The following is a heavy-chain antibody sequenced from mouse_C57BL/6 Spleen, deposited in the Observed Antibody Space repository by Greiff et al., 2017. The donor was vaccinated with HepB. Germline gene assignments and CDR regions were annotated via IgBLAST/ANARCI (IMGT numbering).Heavy chain of an antibody. V-gene: IGHV1-26*01. D-gene: IGHD2-3*01. Sequence: KLQQSGPELVKPGASVKISCKASGYTFTDYYMNWVKQSHGKSLEWIGYINPNNGGTSYNQKFKGKATLTVDKSSSTAYMELRSLTSEDSAVYYCARGGWLLGDYAMDYWGQGTSVTVSS. J-gene: IGHJ4*01. CDR1: GYTFTDYY. CDR2: INPNNGGT. CDR3: ARGGWLLGDYAMDY.